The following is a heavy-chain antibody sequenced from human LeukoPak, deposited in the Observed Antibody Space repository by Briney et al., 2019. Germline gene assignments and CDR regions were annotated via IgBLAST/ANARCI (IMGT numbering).Heavy chain of an antibody. CDR1: GFTFSSYG. CDR3: AKDRNYMDV. J-gene: IGHJ6*03. Sequence: GGSLRLSCAASGFTFSSYGMHWVRQAPGKGLEWVAVIWYDGSNKYYADSVKGRFTISRDNSKNTLYLQMNSLRAEDTAVYYYAKDRNYMDVWGKGTTVTVSS. CDR2: IWYDGSNK. V-gene: IGHV3-33*06.